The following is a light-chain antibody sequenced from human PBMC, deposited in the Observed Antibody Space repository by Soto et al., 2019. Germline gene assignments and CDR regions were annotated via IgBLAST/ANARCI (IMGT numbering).Light chain of an antibody. CDR2: GAS. J-gene: IGKJ1*01. CDR3: QESYTALWGT. V-gene: IGKV1-39*01. Sequence: DIQMTQSPSSLSASVGDRVTITCRASQSISSYLNWYQQKPGKAPKLLIYGASSLQSGVPSRFSGSGSGTDFTLTISSLQPEDFATYYCQESYTALWGTFGQGTKVDIK. CDR1: QSISSY.